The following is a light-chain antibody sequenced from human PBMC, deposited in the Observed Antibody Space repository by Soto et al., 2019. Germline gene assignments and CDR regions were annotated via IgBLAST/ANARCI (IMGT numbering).Light chain of an antibody. Sequence: EIVMTQSPATLSVSPVESATLSCRASQDINNNLAWYQQKPGQTPRLLIYAASIRATGVPARFSGSGSGTAFTLTISSLQSEDFALYYCQQCDNWPLITFGQGTRLEIK. CDR2: AAS. J-gene: IGKJ5*01. CDR1: QDINNN. V-gene: IGKV3-15*01. CDR3: QQCDNWPLIT.